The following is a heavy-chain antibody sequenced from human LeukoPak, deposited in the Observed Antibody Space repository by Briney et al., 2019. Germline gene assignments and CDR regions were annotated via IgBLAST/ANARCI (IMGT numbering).Heavy chain of an antibody. V-gene: IGHV1-2*02. J-gene: IGHJ4*02. D-gene: IGHD3-10*01. Sequence: ASVKVSCKASGYTFTGYYMHWVRQAPGQGLEWMGWINPNSGGTNYAQKFQGRVTMTRDTSISTAYMELSRLRSEDTAVYYCARGGKTYYGSGTPFDYWGQGTLVTVSS. CDR2: INPNSGGT. CDR1: GYTFTGYY. CDR3: ARGGKTYYGSGTPFDY.